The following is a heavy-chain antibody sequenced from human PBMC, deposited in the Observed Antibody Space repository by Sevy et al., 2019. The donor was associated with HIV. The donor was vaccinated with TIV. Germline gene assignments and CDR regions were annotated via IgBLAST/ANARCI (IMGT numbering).Heavy chain of an antibody. D-gene: IGHD3-10*01. CDR3: ARIGLVRGPRPYGLDV. J-gene: IGHJ6*02. CDR2: ISHSGTT. V-gene: IGHV4-34*01. CDR1: GGSLSGYY. Sequence: SETLSLTCAVYGGSLSGYYWSWVRQSPGGGLEWIGEISHSGTTNYNPSLKSRASISVDTSKNQFSLKLRSVTAADTVTFYCARIGLVRGPRPYGLDVWGQGTTVTVSS.